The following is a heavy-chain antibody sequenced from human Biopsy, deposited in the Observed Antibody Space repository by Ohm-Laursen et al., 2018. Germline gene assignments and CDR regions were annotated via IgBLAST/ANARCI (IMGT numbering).Heavy chain of an antibody. CDR3: ARVVSLCGGDCYSLDS. CDR1: GYTFINNG. D-gene: IGHD2-21*02. V-gene: IGHV1-18*01. CDR2: ISPKNGNT. J-gene: IGHJ5*01. Sequence: ASVKVSCKSSGYTFINNGINWVRQAPGQGLEWMGWISPKNGNTYFTQHFQDRITMTTDTSTTTAYMELKSLRSDDTAVYYCARVVSLCGGDCYSLDSWGQGTLVTVSS.